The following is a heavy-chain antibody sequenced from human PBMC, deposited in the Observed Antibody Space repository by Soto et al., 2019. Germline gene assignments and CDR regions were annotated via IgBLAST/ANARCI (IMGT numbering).Heavy chain of an antibody. CDR3: AHMFDY. Sequence: QVQLVQSGVEVKKPGSSVKVSCKASGGTFSSYAISWVRQAPGQGLEWMGGIIPIFGTANYAQKFQGRVTITANTSTSPAYMELSSMRADATDVYYCAHMFDYWGQGTLVTVSS. CDR1: GGTFSSYA. D-gene: IGHD2-21*01. J-gene: IGHJ4*02. V-gene: IGHV1-69*06. CDR2: IIPIFGTA.